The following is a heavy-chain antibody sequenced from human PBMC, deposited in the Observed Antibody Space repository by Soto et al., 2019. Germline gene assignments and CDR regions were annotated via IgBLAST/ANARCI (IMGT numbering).Heavy chain of an antibody. D-gene: IGHD3-22*01. V-gene: IGHV3-64D*06. CDR3: VKASTMIVVVIQALVY. CDR2: ISSNGGST. J-gene: IGHJ4*02. Sequence: PGGSLRLSCSASGFTFSSYAMHWVRQAPGKGLEYVSAISSNGGSTYYADSVKGRFTIARDNSKNTLYLQMSSLRAEDTAVYYCVKASTMIVVVIQALVYWGQGTLVTVSS. CDR1: GFTFSSYA.